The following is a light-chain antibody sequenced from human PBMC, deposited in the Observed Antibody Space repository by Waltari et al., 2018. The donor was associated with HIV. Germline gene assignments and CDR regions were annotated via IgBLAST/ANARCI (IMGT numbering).Light chain of an antibody. Sequence: DVQMTQSHSIISASVGDRVTITCRASQSIYQWVAWYQQTPVKAPKVLMFAASTLVDGVPSRFSGSAAGTEFNFTITSLQPDDFATYYCHNYATASHTFGQGTKV. CDR2: AAS. J-gene: IGKJ1*01. CDR1: QSIYQW. CDR3: HNYATASHT. V-gene: IGKV1-5*03.